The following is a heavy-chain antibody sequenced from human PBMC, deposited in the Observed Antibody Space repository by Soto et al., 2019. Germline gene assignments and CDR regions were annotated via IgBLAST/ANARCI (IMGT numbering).Heavy chain of an antibody. CDR3: ATVSSIAARPVDY. CDR2: INHSGST. J-gene: IGHJ4*02. Sequence: QVQLQQWGAGLLKPSETLSLTCAVYGGSFSGYYWSWIRQPPGKGLEWIGEINHSGSTNYNPSLKSRVTISVDTSKNQFSLKLSSVTAADTAVYYCATVSSIAARPVDYWGLGTLVTVSS. D-gene: IGHD6-6*01. V-gene: IGHV4-34*01. CDR1: GGSFSGYY.